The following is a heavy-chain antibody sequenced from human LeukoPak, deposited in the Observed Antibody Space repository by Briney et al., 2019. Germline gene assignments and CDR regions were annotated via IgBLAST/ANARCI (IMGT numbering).Heavy chain of an antibody. CDR2: MNPNSGNT. CDR1: GYTFTSYD. Sequence: ASVKVSCKASGYTFTSYDINWVRQATGQGLEWMGWMNPNSGNTGYAQKFQGRVTMTRNTSISTAYMELSSLRSDDTAVYYCARDFGYDSSGYYGIFGAFDIWGQGTMVAVSS. CDR3: ARDFGYDSSGYYGIFGAFDI. D-gene: IGHD3-22*01. J-gene: IGHJ3*02. V-gene: IGHV1-8*01.